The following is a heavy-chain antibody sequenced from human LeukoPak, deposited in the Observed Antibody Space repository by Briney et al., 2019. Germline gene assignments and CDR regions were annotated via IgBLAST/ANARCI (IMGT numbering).Heavy chain of an antibody. CDR2: ISYDGSNK. V-gene: IGHV3-30-3*01. D-gene: IGHD6-13*01. J-gene: IGHJ4*02. CDR3: ARDSEDDHIAAAGY. Sequence: GGSLRLSCAASGFTVSSNYMSWVRQAPGKGLEWVAVISYDGSNKYYADSVKGRFTISRDNSKNTLYLQMNSLRAEDTAVYYCARDSEDDHIAAAGYWGQGTLVTVSS. CDR1: GFTVSSNY.